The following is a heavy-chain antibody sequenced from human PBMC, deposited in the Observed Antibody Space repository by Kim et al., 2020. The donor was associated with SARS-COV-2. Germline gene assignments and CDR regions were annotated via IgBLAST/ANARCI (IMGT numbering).Heavy chain of an antibody. CDR2: ISYDGSNK. Sequence: GGSLRLSCAASGFTFSSYAMHWVRQAPGKGLEWVAVISYDGSNKYYADSVKGRFTISRDNSKNTLYLQMNSLRAEDTAVYYCARDDYYDSSGYYYLWGQGTLVTVSS. J-gene: IGHJ5*02. CDR3: ARDDYYDSSGYYYL. CDR1: GFTFSSYA. V-gene: IGHV3-30*04. D-gene: IGHD3-22*01.